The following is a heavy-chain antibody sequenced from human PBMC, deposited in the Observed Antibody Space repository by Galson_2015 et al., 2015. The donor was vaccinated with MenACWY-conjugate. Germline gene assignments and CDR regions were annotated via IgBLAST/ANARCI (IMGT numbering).Heavy chain of an antibody. J-gene: IGHJ5*02. CDR3: AMCINDNCRGGFDP. Sequence: SLRLSCAASGFTFSSYAMSWVRQAPGKGPEWVPSISGSGGGTYYADSVKGRFTISRDNSKNTLSLQMNSLRAEDTAVYYCAMCINDNCRGGFDPWGQGTLVTVSS. CDR1: GFTFSSYA. V-gene: IGHV3-23*01. CDR2: ISGSGGGT. D-gene: IGHD2-8*01.